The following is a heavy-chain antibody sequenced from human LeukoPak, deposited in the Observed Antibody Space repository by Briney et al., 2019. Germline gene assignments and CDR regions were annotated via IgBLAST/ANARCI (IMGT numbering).Heavy chain of an antibody. CDR3: ASRIAVAGADAFDI. CDR2: IYHSGST. CDR1: GYSISSGYY. Sequence: SETLSLTCAVSGYSISSGYYWGWIRQPPGKGLEWIGGIYHSGSTYYNPSLKSRVTISVDTSKNQFSLKLSSVTAADTAVYYCASRIAVAGADAFDIWGQGTMVTVSS. V-gene: IGHV4-38-2*01. D-gene: IGHD6-19*01. J-gene: IGHJ3*02.